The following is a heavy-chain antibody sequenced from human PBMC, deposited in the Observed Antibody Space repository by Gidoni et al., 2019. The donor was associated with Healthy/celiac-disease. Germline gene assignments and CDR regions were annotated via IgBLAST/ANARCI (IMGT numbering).Heavy chain of an antibody. CDR1: GFTFSTSA. V-gene: IGHV3-23*01. D-gene: IGHD6-13*01. CDR3: AKDIRTPAAGFFDY. J-gene: IGHJ4*02. Sequence: EVQLLESGGGLVQPGVSLRLSCAASGFTFSTSAMSWVRQAPGTGLEWVSAISGSGGTTYYADSVKGRFTISRDNSKNTLYLQMNSLRAEDTAVYYCAKDIRTPAAGFFDYWGQGTLVTVSS. CDR2: ISGSGGTT.